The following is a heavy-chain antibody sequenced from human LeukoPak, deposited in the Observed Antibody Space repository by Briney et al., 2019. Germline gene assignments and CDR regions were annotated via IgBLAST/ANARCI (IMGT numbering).Heavy chain of an antibody. D-gene: IGHD4-23*01. J-gene: IGHJ6*02. Sequence: GASVKVSCKASGYTFTSYGISWVRQAPGHGLEWMGWISAYNGNTNYAQKLQGRVTMTTDTSTSTAYMELRSLRSDDTAVYYCARDTVVTPTPGGMDVWAQGTTVTVSS. CDR3: ARDTVVTPTPGGMDV. V-gene: IGHV1-18*01. CDR2: ISAYNGNT. CDR1: GYTFTSYG.